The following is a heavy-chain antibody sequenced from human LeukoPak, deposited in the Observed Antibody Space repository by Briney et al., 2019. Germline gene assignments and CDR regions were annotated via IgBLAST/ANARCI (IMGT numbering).Heavy chain of an antibody. D-gene: IGHD2-15*01. V-gene: IGHV4-39*01. Sequence: KPSETLSLTCTVSGGSISSSSYYWGWIRQPPGKGLEWIGSIYYSGSTYYNPSLKSRVTISVDTSKNQFSLKLSSVTAADTAVYYCARTEYCIRGSCYGLAFDVWGQGTMVTVSS. J-gene: IGHJ3*01. CDR2: IYYSGST. CDR1: GGSISSSSYY. CDR3: ARTEYCIRGSCYGLAFDV.